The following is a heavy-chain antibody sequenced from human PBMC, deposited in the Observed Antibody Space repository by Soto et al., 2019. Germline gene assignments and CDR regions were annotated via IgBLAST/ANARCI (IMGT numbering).Heavy chain of an antibody. CDR3: ARDRGGSRCVNWFDP. Sequence: PSETLSLTCAVSGGSISSGGYSWSWIRQPPGKGLDWIGYIYHSGSTYYNPSLKSRVTISVDRSKNQFSLKLSSVTAAHTAVYYCARDRGGSRCVNWFDPWGQGTLVTLSS. CDR2: IYHSGST. J-gene: IGHJ5*02. CDR1: GGSISSGGYS. V-gene: IGHV4-30-2*01. D-gene: IGHD6-13*01.